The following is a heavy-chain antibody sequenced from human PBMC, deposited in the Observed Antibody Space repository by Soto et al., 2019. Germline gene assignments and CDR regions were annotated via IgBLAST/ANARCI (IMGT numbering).Heavy chain of an antibody. CDR1: GGSFSGYY. J-gene: IGHJ6*02. D-gene: IGHD3-10*01. CDR2: INHSGST. Sequence: QVQLQQWGAGLLKPSETLSLTCAVYGGSFSGYYWSWIRQPPGKGLEWIGEINHSGSTNYNPSLKSRVTISVDTSKNQFSLKLSSVTAADTAVYYCARGDVLLWFGETPYYYYGMDVWGQGTTVTVSS. V-gene: IGHV4-34*01. CDR3: ARGDVLLWFGETPYYYYGMDV.